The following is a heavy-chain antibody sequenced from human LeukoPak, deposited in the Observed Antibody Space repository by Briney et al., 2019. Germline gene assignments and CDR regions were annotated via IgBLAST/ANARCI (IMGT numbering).Heavy chain of an antibody. CDR2: IYYSGSA. CDR3: ARDPHYQDRSGSFV. D-gene: IGHD3-22*01. J-gene: IGHJ3*01. V-gene: IGHV4-30-4*08. CDR1: GGSISSGDYF. Sequence: PSQTLSLTCTVSGGSISSGDYFWSWIRQPPGKGLEWIGYIYYSGSAYYNPSLRSRVTISVDTSKNQFSLRLSPVTAADTAVYYCARDPHYQDRSGSFVWGQGTMVTVSS.